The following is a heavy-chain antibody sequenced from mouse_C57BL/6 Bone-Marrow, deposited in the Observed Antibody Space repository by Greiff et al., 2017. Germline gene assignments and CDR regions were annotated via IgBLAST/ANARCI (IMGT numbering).Heavy chain of an antibody. CDR1: GYTFTDYE. CDR2: IDPETGGT. D-gene: IGHD1-1*01. V-gene: IGHV1-15*01. CDR3: SLTTVVAQGYFDV. Sequence: QVQLQQSGAELVRPGASVTLSCKASGYTFTDYEMHWVKQTPVHGLEWIGAIDPETGGTAYNQKFKGKAILTADKSSSTAYLALSSLTSEDSAVSYCSLTTVVAQGYFDVWGTGTTVTVSS. J-gene: IGHJ1*03.